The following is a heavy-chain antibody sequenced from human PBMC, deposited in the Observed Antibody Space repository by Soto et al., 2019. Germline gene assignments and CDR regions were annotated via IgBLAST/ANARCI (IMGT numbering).Heavy chain of an antibody. D-gene: IGHD5-12*01. V-gene: IGHV3-23*01. J-gene: IGHJ4*02. CDR2: ISGNGAST. CDR1: GFAFSIYA. CDR3: ARLGGYSGYDPFDY. Sequence: PGGSLRLSCAASGFAFSIYAMGWVRQAPGKGLEWVSVISGNGASTYYPESVKGRFTISRDISKNTLFLQMNGLRAEDTAVYYCARLGGYSGYDPFDYWGQGTLVTVSS.